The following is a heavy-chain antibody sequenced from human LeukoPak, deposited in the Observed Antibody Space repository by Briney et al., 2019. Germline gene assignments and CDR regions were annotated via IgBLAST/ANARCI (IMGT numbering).Heavy chain of an antibody. CDR2: ICHTGST. CDR1: GGSISTSNW. Sequence: SETLSLTCVVSGGSISTSNWWTWVRQSPGKGLEWIGEICHTGSTKYNPSLKSRVTMSVDNSKNHISLNLYSVTAADTAVYYCARQRLDAFRGMEVWGQGTTVTVSS. J-gene: IGHJ6*02. V-gene: IGHV4-4*02. D-gene: IGHD1-1*01. CDR3: ARQRLDAFRGMEV.